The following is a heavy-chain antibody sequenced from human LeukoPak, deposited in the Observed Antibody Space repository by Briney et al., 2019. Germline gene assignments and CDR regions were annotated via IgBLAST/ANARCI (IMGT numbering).Heavy chain of an antibody. CDR1: GFTFSSYW. Sequence: GGSLRLSCAASGFTFSSYWMSWVRQAPGKGLEWVANIKQDGSEKYYVDSVKGRFTISRDNAKNSLYLQMNSLRAEDTAVYYCARESGYCSSTSCYAGGVYYYYYYYMDVWGKGTTVTVSS. J-gene: IGHJ6*03. V-gene: IGHV3-7*01. D-gene: IGHD2-2*01. CDR3: ARESGYCSSTSCYAGGVYYYYYYYMDV. CDR2: IKQDGSEK.